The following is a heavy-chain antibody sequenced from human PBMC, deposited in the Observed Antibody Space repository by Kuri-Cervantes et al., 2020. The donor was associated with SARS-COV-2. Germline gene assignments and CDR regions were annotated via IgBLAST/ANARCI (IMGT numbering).Heavy chain of an antibody. Sequence: GGSLRLSCEASGFTFSSYAMGWVRRAPGRGLGWLALIRSKFFGETRQYAATVSNRFTISRDDSISIAYLRMNSQKTEDTAVYYCTRIYCSGGGCQRFFDTWGQGTLVTVSS. D-gene: IGHD2-15*01. CDR2: IRSKFFGETR. J-gene: IGHJ4*02. V-gene: IGHV3-49*04. CDR1: GFTFSSYA. CDR3: TRIYCSGGGCQRFFDT.